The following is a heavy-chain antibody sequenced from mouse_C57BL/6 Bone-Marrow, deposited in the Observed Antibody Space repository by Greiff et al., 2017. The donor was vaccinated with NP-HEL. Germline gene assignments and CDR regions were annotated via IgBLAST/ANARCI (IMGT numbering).Heavy chain of an antibody. J-gene: IGHJ4*01. Sequence: QVQLKQSGAELVKPGASVKISCKASGYAFSSYWMNWVKQRPGKGLEWIGQIYPGDGDTNYNGKFKGKATLTADKSSSTAYMQLSSLTSEDSAVYFCARPDYYGSSLYYAMDYWGQGTSVTVSS. CDR2: IYPGDGDT. CDR3: ARPDYYGSSLYYAMDY. V-gene: IGHV1-80*01. D-gene: IGHD1-1*01. CDR1: GYAFSSYW.